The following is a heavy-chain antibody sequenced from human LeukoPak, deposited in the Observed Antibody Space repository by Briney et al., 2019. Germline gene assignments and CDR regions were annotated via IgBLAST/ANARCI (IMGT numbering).Heavy chain of an antibody. CDR1: GGSISSGGYY. Sequence: SETLSLTCTVSGGSISSGGYYWSWIRQHPGKGLEWIGYIYYSGSTYYNPSLKSRVTISVDTSKNQFSLKLSSVTAADTAVYYCARGESDKYWDSGRDYWGQGTLVTVSS. CDR2: IYYSGST. J-gene: IGHJ4*02. CDR3: ARGESDKYWDSGRDY. V-gene: IGHV4-31*03. D-gene: IGHD2/OR15-2a*01.